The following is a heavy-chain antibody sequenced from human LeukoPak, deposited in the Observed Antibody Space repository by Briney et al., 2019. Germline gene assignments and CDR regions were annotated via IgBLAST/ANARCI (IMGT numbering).Heavy chain of an antibody. CDR3: ARVIGWYVFGGDAFDI. CDR2: INHSGST. D-gene: IGHD6-19*01. CDR1: GGSFSGYY. Sequence: SETLSLTCAVYGGSFSGYYWSWIRQPPGNGLEWIGEINHSGSTNYNPSLKSRVTISVDTSKNQFSLKLSSVTAADTAVYYCARVIGWYVFGGDAFDIWGQGTMVTVSS. J-gene: IGHJ3*02. V-gene: IGHV4-34*01.